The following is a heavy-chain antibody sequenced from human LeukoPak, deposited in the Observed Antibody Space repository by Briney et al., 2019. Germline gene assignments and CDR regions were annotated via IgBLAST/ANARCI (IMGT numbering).Heavy chain of an antibody. CDR2: IYVSGNS. V-gene: IGHV4-59*08. CDR1: GGSFSGYY. CDR3: ARHPFSSPFDH. J-gene: IGHJ4*02. Sequence: SETLPLTCAVYGGSFSGYYWSWIRQPPGRGLEWIGYIYVSGNSNYNPSLKSRVSISLDTSKNQVSLTLTSVTAADTAVYYCARHPFSSPFDHWGQGTLVAVSS.